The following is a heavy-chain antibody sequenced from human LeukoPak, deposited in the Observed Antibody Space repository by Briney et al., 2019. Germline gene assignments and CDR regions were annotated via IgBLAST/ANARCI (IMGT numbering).Heavy chain of an antibody. Sequence: MASETLSLTCTVSGGSISSGDYYWSWIRRPPGKGLEWIGYIYYSGGTFYNPSLKSRITLLLDISKNQFSLKLSSVTAADTAVFYCARAAAPTYFFDYWGQGTLVTVSS. V-gene: IGHV4-30-4*01. J-gene: IGHJ4*02. D-gene: IGHD6-13*01. CDR3: ARAAAPTYFFDY. CDR2: IYYSGGT. CDR1: GGSISSGDYY.